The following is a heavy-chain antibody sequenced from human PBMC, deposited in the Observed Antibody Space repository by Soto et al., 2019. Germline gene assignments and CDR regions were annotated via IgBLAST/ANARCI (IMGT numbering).Heavy chain of an antibody. D-gene: IGHD6-13*01. J-gene: IGHJ6*02. CDR2: VNHSGYT. Sequence: KSSETLSLTCAVYGGSFSCYFWSWIRQPPGKGLEWIGEVNHSGYTNYNPSLNSRVTISVDTSKNQFSLKLSSVTAADTAVYYCAREYRKQLFSHSGVDVWGQGTTVPSP. CDR1: GGSFSCYF. V-gene: IGHV4-34*01. CDR3: AREYRKQLFSHSGVDV.